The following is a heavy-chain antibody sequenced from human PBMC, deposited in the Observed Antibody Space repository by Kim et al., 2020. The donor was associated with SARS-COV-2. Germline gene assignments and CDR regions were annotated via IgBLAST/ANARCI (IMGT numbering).Heavy chain of an antibody. J-gene: IGHJ4*02. Sequence: ICSADSGKGRFTISRDNAKNSLYLQMNSLRAEDTALYYCAKSVGEDYSGYWGQGTLVTVSS. V-gene: IGHV3-9*01. CDR2: I. CDR3: AKSVGEDYSGY. D-gene: IGHD3-10*01.